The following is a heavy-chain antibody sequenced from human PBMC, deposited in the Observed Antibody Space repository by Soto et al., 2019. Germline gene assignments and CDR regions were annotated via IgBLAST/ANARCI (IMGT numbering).Heavy chain of an antibody. CDR2: IIPIFGTA. CDR1: GGTFSSYA. CDR3: SRGVGYCTNGVCYNYAPWLYYFDY. J-gene: IGHJ4*02. V-gene: IGHV1-69*13. D-gene: IGHD2-8*01. Sequence: SVKVSCKASGGTFSSYAISWVRQAPGRGLEWMGGIIPIFGTANYAQKFQGRVTIPADESTSTADMELRSPRSEETAVYYCSRGVGYCTNGVCYNYAPWLYYFDYWGQGTLVTVSS.